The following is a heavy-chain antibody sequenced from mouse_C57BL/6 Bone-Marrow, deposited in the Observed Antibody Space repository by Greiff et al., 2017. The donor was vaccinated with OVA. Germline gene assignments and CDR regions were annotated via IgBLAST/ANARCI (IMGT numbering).Heavy chain of an antibody. CDR3: ARYSFDY. Sequence: VQLQESGPELVKPGASVKISCKASGYAFSSSWMNWVKQRPGKGLEWIGRIYPGDGATNYNGKIKGKATLTADNSSSTAYMQLSSLTSEDSAVYFCARYSFDYWGQGTTLTVSS. V-gene: IGHV1-82*01. J-gene: IGHJ2*01. CDR1: GYAFSSSW. D-gene: IGHD2-12*01. CDR2: IYPGDGAT.